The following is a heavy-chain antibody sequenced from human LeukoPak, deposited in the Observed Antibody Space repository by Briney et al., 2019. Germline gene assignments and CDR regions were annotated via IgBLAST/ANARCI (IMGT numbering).Heavy chain of an antibody. CDR3: ARGELAAAIDY. J-gene: IGHJ4*02. CDR1: GYTFTGYY. CDR2: INPNSGGT. Sequence: ASVTVSCKASGYTFTGYYMHWVRQAPGEGLEWMGWINPNSGGTNYAQKFQGRVTITRDTSISTAYMELSRLRSDDTAVYYCARGELAAAIDYWGQGTLVTVSS. D-gene: IGHD6-13*01. V-gene: IGHV1-2*02.